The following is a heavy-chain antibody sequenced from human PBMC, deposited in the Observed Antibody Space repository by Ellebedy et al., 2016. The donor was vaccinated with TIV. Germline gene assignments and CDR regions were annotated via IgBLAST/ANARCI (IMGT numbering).Heavy chain of an antibody. CDR3: AMTREPAAILSESAFDY. CDR2: ISGSGGST. J-gene: IGHJ4*02. D-gene: IGHD2-2*02. V-gene: IGHV3-23*01. Sequence: GESLKISXAASGFTFSSYAMSWVRQAPGKGLEWVSAISGSGGSTYYADSVKGRFTISRDNAKNSLYLQMNSLRAEDTAVYYCAMTREPAAILSESAFDYWGQGTLVTVSS. CDR1: GFTFSSYA.